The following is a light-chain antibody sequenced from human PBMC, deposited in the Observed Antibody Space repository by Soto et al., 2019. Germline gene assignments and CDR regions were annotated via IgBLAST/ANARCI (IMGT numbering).Light chain of an antibody. CDR1: HDIKND. CDR3: LQHNSYSWT. CDR2: AAS. J-gene: IGKJ1*01. V-gene: IGKV1-17*01. Sequence: DIQMTQSPSSLSASVGDRVTITCRASHDIKNDLDWYQQKPGKGPKRLSYAASSLQSGVPSRFSGSGSGTEFTLTISSLQSEDFATYYCLQHNSYSWTFGQGTKVEIK.